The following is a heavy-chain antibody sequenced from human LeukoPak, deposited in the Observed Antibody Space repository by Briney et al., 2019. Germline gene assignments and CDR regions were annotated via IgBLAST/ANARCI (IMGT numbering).Heavy chain of an antibody. J-gene: IGHJ5*02. CDR2: ISAYNGNT. D-gene: IGHD3-10*01. CDR3: ARDRGITMVRGRGFDP. Sequence: GASVKVSCKASGYTFSSYGISWVRQAPGQGLEWMGWISAYNGNTNYAQKLQGRVTMTTDTSTSTAYMELRSLRSDDTAVYYCARDRGITMVRGRGFDPWGQGTLVTVSS. V-gene: IGHV1-18*01. CDR1: GYTFSSYG.